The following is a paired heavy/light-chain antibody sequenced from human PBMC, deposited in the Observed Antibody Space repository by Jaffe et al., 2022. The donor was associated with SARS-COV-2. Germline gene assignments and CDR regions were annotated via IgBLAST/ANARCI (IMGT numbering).Heavy chain of an antibody. CDR3: ARDHPQWELPGGADY. D-gene: IGHD1-26*01. V-gene: IGHV3-11*01. J-gene: IGHJ4*02. CDR1: GFTFSDYY. Sequence: QVQLVESGGGLVKPGGSLRLSCAASGFTFSDYYMSWIRQAPGKGLEWVSYISSSGSTIYYADSVKGRFTISRDNAKNSLYLQMNSLRAEDTAVYYCARDHPQWELPGGADYWGQGTLVTVSS. CDR2: ISSSGSTI.
Light chain of an antibody. J-gene: IGKJ2*01. CDR3: QQYDNLV. CDR1: QDISNY. V-gene: IGKV1-33*01. CDR2: DAS. Sequence: DIQMTQSPSSLSASVGDRVTITCQASQDISNYLNWYQQKPGKAPKLLIYDASNLETGVPSRFSGSGSGTDFTFTISSLQPEDIATYYCQQYDNLVFGQGTKLEIK.